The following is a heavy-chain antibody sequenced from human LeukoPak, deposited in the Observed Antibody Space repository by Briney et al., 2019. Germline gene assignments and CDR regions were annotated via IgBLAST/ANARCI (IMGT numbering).Heavy chain of an antibody. CDR1: GYTFTSYD. D-gene: IGHD5-18*01. J-gene: IGHJ4*02. CDR3: ARESGYSFGYSFRY. CDR2: MNPNSGNT. V-gene: IGHV1-8*01. Sequence: ASVKVSCKASGYTFTSYDINWVRQATGQGLEWMGWMNPNSGNTGYAQKFQGRVTMTRNTSISTAYMELSRLRSEDTAVYYCARESGYSFGYSFRYWGQGTLVTVSS.